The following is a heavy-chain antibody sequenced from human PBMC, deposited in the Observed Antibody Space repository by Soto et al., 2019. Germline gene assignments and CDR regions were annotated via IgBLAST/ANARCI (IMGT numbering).Heavy chain of an antibody. CDR1: GFTLSSYN. J-gene: IGHJ6*02. V-gene: IGHV3-48*02. CDR2: ISGSSDTI. CDR3: AREHGVSTWVVGIYYYFGVDV. Sequence: EVQLVESGGGLVQPGGSLRLSCAASGFTLSSYNMNWVRQAPGKGLEWVSYISGSSDTIYYADSVKGRFTISRDNAKNSLYLQMDSLRDEDTAVYYCAREHGVSTWVVGIYYYFGVDVWGQGTTVTVSS. D-gene: IGHD1-26*01.